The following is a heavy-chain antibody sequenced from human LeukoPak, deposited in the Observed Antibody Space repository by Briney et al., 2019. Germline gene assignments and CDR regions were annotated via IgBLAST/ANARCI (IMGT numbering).Heavy chain of an antibody. CDR3: ARVPCSSTSCYDDFFDY. Sequence: GTSVRLSCVVSGFTFSGYAMHWVRHAPGKGLEGVAVISHDGSNKYFADSVKGRFSISRDNSKNTVSLQMNTLTAEDTAVYYCARVPCSSTSCYDDFFDYWGQGTLVTVSS. J-gene: IGHJ4*02. CDR1: GFTFSGYA. V-gene: IGHV3-30*04. CDR2: ISHDGSNK. D-gene: IGHD2-2*01.